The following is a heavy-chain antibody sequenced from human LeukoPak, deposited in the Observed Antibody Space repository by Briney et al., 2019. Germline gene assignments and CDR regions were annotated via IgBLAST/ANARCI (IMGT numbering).Heavy chain of an antibody. Sequence: GGSLRLSCAASGFTFSSYAMSWVRQAPGKGLVWVSRINSDGSSANYADSVKGRFTISRDNAKNTLYLQMNSLRAEDTAVYYCARVMTIDYYDSSGYYYWGQGTLVTVSS. CDR2: INSDGSSA. CDR1: GFTFSSYA. D-gene: IGHD3-22*01. J-gene: IGHJ4*01. CDR3: ARVMTIDYYDSSGYYY. V-gene: IGHV3-74*01.